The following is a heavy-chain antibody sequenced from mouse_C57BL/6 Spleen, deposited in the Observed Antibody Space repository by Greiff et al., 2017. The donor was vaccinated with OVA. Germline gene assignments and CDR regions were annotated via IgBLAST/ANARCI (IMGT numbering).Heavy chain of an antibody. CDR2: ISSGSSTI. CDR3: ASDDGYYEAY. J-gene: IGHJ3*01. Sequence: EVQRVESGGGLVKPGGSLKLSCAASGFTFSDYGMHWVRQAPEKGLEWVAYISSGSSTIYYADTVKGRFTISRDNAKNTLFLQMTSLRSEDTAMYYCASDDGYYEAYWGQGTLVTVSA. V-gene: IGHV5-17*01. CDR1: GFTFSDYG. D-gene: IGHD2-3*01.